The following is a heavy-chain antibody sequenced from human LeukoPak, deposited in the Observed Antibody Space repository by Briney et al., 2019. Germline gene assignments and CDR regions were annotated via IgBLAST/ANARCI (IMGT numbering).Heavy chain of an antibody. Sequence: GRSLRLSCTTSGFIFGDYAINWVRQAPGEGLQWVGCTRSKAYGGASLYAAAVRGRFTISRDDSTSIAYLQMDSLKTEDTAIYYCTRGMRIGYNYLNYFYSWGQGSLVTVSS. CDR3: TRGMRIGYNYLNYFYS. V-gene: IGHV3-49*04. J-gene: IGHJ4*02. CDR2: TRSKAYGGAS. D-gene: IGHD5-24*01. CDR1: GFIFGDYA.